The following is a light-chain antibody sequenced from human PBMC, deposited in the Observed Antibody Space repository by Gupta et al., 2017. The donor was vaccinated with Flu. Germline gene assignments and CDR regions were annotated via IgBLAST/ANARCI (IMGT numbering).Light chain of an antibody. Sequence: SPAALPSSAGERASQCCRASQSISSYLAWYQHKPGQAPRLLNDDASNRATGIPARCSSSGAGXDFTITXSSLEEEDFAVYCCQQRGYSLTFGXGTNVDIK. CDR1: QSISSY. V-gene: IGKV3-11*01. J-gene: IGKJ4*01. CDR3: QQRGYSLT. CDR2: DAS.